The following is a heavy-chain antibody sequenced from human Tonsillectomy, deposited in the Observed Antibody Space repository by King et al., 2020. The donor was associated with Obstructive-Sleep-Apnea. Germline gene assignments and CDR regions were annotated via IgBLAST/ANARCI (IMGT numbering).Heavy chain of an antibody. D-gene: IGHD2-21*02. Sequence: VQLVESGAEVKKPGESLKISCTGSGYSFTSYWIGWVRQMPGNGLEWMGIIYPGDSDTRYSPSFEGQVTISADKSISTAYLQWRSLKASDTAMYYCARLAYCGADCLGYFHQWGQGTLVTVSS. J-gene: IGHJ1*01. CDR1: GYSFTSYW. V-gene: IGHV5-51*01. CDR3: ARLAYCGADCLGYFHQ. CDR2: IYPGDSDT.